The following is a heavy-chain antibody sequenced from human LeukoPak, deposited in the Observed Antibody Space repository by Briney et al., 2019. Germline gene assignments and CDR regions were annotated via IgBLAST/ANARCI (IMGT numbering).Heavy chain of an antibody. CDR3: AREIYSSGWYRRANAFDI. CDR1: GGTFSSYA. CDR2: IIPIFGTA. V-gene: IGHV1-69*05. D-gene: IGHD6-19*01. Sequence: SVKVSCKASGGTFSSYAISWVRQAPGQGLEWMGGIIPIFGTANYAQKFQGRVTITTDESTSTAYMELSSLRSEDTAVYYCAREIYSSGWYRRANAFDIWGQGTMVTVSS. J-gene: IGHJ3*02.